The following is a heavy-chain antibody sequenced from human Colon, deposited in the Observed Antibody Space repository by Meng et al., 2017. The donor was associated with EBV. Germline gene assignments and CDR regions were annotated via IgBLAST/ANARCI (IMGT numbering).Heavy chain of an antibody. CDR1: GGSVSSGGYI. J-gene: IGHJ4*02. CDR3: ARVSSGWDYFDY. CDR2: IYYSGST. V-gene: IGHV4-31*03. D-gene: IGHD6-19*01. Sequence: VSAPGPVTPSQTLFPTCTVAGGSVSSGGYIWTWIRQHPGMGLEWFGHIYYSGSTFYNPSLKRRVIISIATSKNQFSLNLRSVTAADTAVYYCARVSSGWDYFDYWGQGTLVTVSS.